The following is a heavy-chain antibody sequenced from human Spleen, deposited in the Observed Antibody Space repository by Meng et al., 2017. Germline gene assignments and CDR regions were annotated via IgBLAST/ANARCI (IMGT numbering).Heavy chain of an antibody. J-gene: IGHJ4*02. CDR2: INHGGST. V-gene: IGHV4-34*01. CDR3: AREEGGYDSYY. D-gene: IGHD5-12*01. CDR1: GGSFSDYY. Sequence: SETLSLTCAVYGGSFSDYYWSWIRQPPGKGLEWIGEINHGGSTNYNPSLKSRVTISVDTSKKQFSLKLSSVTAADTAVYYCAREEGGYDSYYWGQGTLVTVSS.